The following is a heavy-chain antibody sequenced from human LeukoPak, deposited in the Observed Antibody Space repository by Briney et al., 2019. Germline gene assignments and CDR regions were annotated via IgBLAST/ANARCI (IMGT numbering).Heavy chain of an antibody. CDR3: AREWFGEPTSYGMDV. D-gene: IGHD3-10*01. CDR1: GGSISSSNW. J-gene: IGHJ6*02. CDR2: IYHSGST. Sequence: PSGTLSLTCAVSGGSISSSNWWSWVRQPPGKGLEWIVEIYHSGSTNYNPSLKSRVTISVDKSKNQFSLKLSSVTAADTAVYYCAREWFGEPTSYGMDVWGQGTTVTVSS. V-gene: IGHV4-4*02.